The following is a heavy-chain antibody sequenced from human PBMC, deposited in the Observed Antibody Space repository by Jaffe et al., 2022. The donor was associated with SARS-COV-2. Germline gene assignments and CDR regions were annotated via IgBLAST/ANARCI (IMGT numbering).Heavy chain of an antibody. J-gene: IGHJ3*02. CDR2: IRHKAKSYTT. D-gene: IGHD3-22*01. V-gene: IGHV3-72*01. CDR1: GFTFSDHY. CDR3: ARVGDYYNSRGSSLDASDI. Sequence: EVQLVESGGGLVQPGGSLRLSCAASGFTFSDHYMDWVRQAPGKGLEWVGRIRHKAKSYTTQYAASVKGRFTISRDDSKNSVYLQMSSLITEDTAVYYCARVGDYYNSRGSSLDASDIWGQGTMVTVSS.